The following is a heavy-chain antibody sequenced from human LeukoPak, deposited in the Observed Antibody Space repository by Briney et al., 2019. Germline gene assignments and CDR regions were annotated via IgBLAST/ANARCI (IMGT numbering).Heavy chain of an antibody. CDR3: ARTSHHYDSSASNPIAGAIQFDY. CDR2: IYYSGST. CDR1: GGSISSSSYY. V-gene: IGHV4-39*01. Sequence: SETLSLTCTVSGGSISSSSYYWGWIRQPPGKGLEWIGSIYYSGSTYYNPSLKSRVTISVDTSKNQFSLKLSSVTAADTAVYYCARTSHHYDSSASNPIAGAIQFDYWGQGTLVTVSS. J-gene: IGHJ4*02. D-gene: IGHD3-22*01.